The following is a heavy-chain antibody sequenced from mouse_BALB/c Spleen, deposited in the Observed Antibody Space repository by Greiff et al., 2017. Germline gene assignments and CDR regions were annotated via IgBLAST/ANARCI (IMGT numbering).Heavy chain of an antibody. V-gene: IGHV5-6*01. CDR3: ARQGDYDYYFDY. CDR1: GFTFSSYG. J-gene: IGHJ2*01. Sequence: EVQGVESGGDLVKPGGSLKLSCAASGFTFSSYGMSWVRQTPDKRLEWVATISSGGSYTYYPDSVKGRFTISRDNAKNTLYLQMSSLKSEDTAMYYCARQGDYDYYFDYWGQGTTLTVSS. D-gene: IGHD2-4*01. CDR2: ISSGGSYT.